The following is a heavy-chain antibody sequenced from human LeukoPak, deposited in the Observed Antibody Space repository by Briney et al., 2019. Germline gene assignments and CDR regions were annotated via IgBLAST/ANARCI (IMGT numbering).Heavy chain of an antibody. CDR3: ARGPNSETFDY. Sequence: SETLSLTCTVSGGSISSSSHYWGWIRQPPGKGLEWIGSIYYSGSTYYNPSLKSRVTISVDTSKNQFSLKLSSVTAADTAVYYCARGPNSETFDYWGQGTLVTVSS. CDR2: IYYSGST. D-gene: IGHD2/OR15-2a*01. CDR1: GGSISSSSHY. V-gene: IGHV4-39*01. J-gene: IGHJ4*02.